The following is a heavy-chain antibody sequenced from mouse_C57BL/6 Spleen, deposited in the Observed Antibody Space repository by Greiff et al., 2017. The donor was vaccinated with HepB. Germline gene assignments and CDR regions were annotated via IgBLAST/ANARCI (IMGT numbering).Heavy chain of an antibody. CDR1: GYTFTSYW. Sequence: QVQLQQPGAELVRPGSSVKLSCKASGYTFTSYWMHWVKQRPIQGLEWIGNIDPSDSETHYNQKFKDKATLTVDKSSSTAYMQLSSLTSEDSAVYSCARAIYYGNYVGDAMDYWGQGTSVTVSS. V-gene: IGHV1-52*01. CDR2: IDPSDSET. D-gene: IGHD2-1*01. J-gene: IGHJ4*01. CDR3: ARAIYYGNYVGDAMDY.